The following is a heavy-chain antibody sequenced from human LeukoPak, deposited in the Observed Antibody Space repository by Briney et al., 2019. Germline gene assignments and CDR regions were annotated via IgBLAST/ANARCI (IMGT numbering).Heavy chain of an antibody. CDR1: GFTFSSYA. CDR2: ISWNSGSI. V-gene: IGHV3-9*01. CDR3: AKAVSMIVVVITDDAFDI. D-gene: IGHD3-22*01. Sequence: PGGSLRLSCAASGFTFSSYAMHWVRQAPGKGLEWVSGISWNSGSIGYADPVKGRFTISRDNAKNSLYLQMNSLRAEDTALYYCAKAVSMIVVVITDDAFDIWGQGTMVTVSS. J-gene: IGHJ3*02.